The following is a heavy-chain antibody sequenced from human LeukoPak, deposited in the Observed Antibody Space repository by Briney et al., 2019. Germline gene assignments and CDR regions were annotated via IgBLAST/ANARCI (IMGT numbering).Heavy chain of an antibody. CDR1: GGSISSSSYS. CDR3: ARPAEIGVGVDY. J-gene: IGHJ4*02. D-gene: IGHD3-3*01. Sequence: SETLSLTCTVPGGSISSSSYSWGWIRQPPGKGLDRLGSIDYSGSTYYNPSVKSRVTISVDASKNQFSLKLSSVTAADTAVYYCARPAEIGVGVDYWGQGTLVTVSS. CDR2: IDYSGST. V-gene: IGHV4-39*01.